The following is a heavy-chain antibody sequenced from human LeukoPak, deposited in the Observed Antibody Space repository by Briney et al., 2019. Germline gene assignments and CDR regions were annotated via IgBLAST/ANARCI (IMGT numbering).Heavy chain of an antibody. V-gene: IGHV4-31*03. D-gene: IGHD3-10*01. CDR2: MDNTGST. CDR3: ARVVASERRGLFDY. CDR1: SGSISSCGDY. J-gene: IGHJ4*02. Sequence: PSQTLSLTCSVSSGSISSCGDYWSWIRQNSGRALEWIGQMDNTGSTDYNPSLESRVTISGDTSKNQFSLKLTSVSAADTAVYYCARVVASERRGLFDYWGQGTQVTVSS.